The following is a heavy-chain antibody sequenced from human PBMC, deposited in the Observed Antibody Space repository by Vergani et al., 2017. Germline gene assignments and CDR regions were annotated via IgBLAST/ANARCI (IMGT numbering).Heavy chain of an antibody. CDR1: GGSISSHY. Sequence: QLQLQESGPGLVKPSETLSLTCTVSGGSISSHYWSWIRQPPGKGLEWIGEINHSGSTNYNPSLKSRVTISVDTSKNQFSMKLSSVTAADTAVYYCARGTTIFGVVRYYYYYYGMDVWGQGTTVTVSS. J-gene: IGHJ6*02. D-gene: IGHD3-3*01. CDR2: INHSGST. V-gene: IGHV4-34*01. CDR3: ARGTTIFGVVRYYYYYYGMDV.